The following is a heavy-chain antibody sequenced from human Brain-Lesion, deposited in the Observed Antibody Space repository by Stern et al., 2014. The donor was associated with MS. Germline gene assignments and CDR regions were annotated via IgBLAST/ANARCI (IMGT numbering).Heavy chain of an antibody. CDR3: AKDRQYLTYFFDH. CDR2: VSYDGSNK. D-gene: IGHD2/OR15-2a*01. CDR1: GFTFGSCA. Sequence: VQLEESEGGVVQPGRPLRLSCVASGFTFGSCAMHWVRQAPGKGLEWVAGVSYDGSNKYYADSVKGRFTISRDNSQNTLYMQMSSLRPEDTAVYYCAKDRQYLTYFFDHWGQGSLVTVSS. J-gene: IGHJ5*02. V-gene: IGHV3-30*18.